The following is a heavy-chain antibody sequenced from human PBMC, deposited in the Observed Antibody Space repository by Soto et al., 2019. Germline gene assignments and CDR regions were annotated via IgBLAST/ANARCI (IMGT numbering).Heavy chain of an antibody. CDR3: AKQYILPGTGKYFDY. D-gene: IGHD6-13*01. V-gene: IGHV3-23*01. CDR2: ISGSGGST. J-gene: IGHJ4*02. Sequence: GGSLRLSCAASGFTFSSYAMSWVRQAPGKGLEWVSAISGSGGSTYYADSVKGRFTISRDNSKNTLYLQMNSLRAEDTAVYYCAKQYILPGTGKYFDYWGQGTLVTVSS. CDR1: GFTFSSYA.